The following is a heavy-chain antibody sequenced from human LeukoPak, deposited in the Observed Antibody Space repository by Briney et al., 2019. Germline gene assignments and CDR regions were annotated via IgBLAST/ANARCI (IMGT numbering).Heavy chain of an antibody. CDR3: ARSYDYIWGGDGMDV. D-gene: IGHD3-16*01. CDR1: GFTFSSYG. CDR2: IRYDGSNK. J-gene: IGHJ6*02. V-gene: IGHV3-30*02. Sequence: PGGSLRLSCAASGFTFSSYGMHWVRQAPGKGLEWVAFIRYDGSNKYYADSVKGRFTISRDNSKNTLYLQINSLRAEDTAVYFCARSYDYIWGGDGMDVWGQGATVTVSS.